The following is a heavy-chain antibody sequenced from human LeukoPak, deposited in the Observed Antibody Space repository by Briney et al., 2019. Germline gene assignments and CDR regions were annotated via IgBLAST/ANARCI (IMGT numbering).Heavy chain of an antibody. CDR1: GGSISSYY. J-gene: IGHJ4*02. D-gene: IGHD6-13*01. Sequence: PSETLSLTCIVSGGSISSYYWSWIRQPPGKGLEWIGEINHSGSTNYNPSPKSRVTISVDTSKNQFSLKLSSVTAADTAVYYCARGRGSGYSSSWYLRYFDYWGQGTLVTVSS. V-gene: IGHV4-34*01. CDR2: INHSGST. CDR3: ARGRGSGYSSSWYLRYFDY.